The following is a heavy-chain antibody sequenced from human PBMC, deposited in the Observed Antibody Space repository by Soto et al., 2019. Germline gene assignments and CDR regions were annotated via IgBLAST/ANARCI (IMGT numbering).Heavy chain of an antibody. Sequence: SETLSLTCAVYGGSFSGYYWSWIRQPPGKGLEWIGEINHSGSTKYNPSITSRVTISVETSKNKFSLKLSSVTAADTAVYYCARGFGAAADCWFDPWGQGTLVTVSS. D-gene: IGHD6-13*01. J-gene: IGHJ5*02. CDR1: GGSFSGYY. CDR2: INHSGST. CDR3: ARGFGAAADCWFDP. V-gene: IGHV4-34*01.